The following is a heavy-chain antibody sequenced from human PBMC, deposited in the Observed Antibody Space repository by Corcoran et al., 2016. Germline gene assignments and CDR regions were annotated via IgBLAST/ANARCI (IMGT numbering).Heavy chain of an antibody. CDR3: ASGLGFGELLFSPQFDY. J-gene: IGHJ4*02. D-gene: IGHD3-10*01. V-gene: IGHV1-69*01. CDR1: GGTFSSYA. CDR2: IIPIFGTA. Sequence: QVQLVQSGAEVKKPGSSVKVSCKASGGTFSSYAISWVRQAPGQGLEWMGGIIPIFGTANYAQQFQGRVTITADESTSTAYMELSSLRSEDTAVYYCASGLGFGELLFSPQFDYWGQGTLVTVSS.